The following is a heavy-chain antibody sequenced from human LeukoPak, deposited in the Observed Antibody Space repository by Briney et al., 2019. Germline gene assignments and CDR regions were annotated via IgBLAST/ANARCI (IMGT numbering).Heavy chain of an antibody. CDR3: AKVGGEDDPDYYYYYYMDV. J-gene: IGHJ6*03. Sequence: GGSLRLSCAASGFTFSTYSMNWVRQAPGKGLEWVSAISGSGGSTYYADSVKGRFTISRDNSKNTLYLQMNSLRAEDTAVYYCAKVGGEDDPDYYYYYYMDVWGKGTTVTVSS. CDR2: ISGSGGST. D-gene: IGHD3-16*01. V-gene: IGHV3-23*01. CDR1: GFTFSTYS.